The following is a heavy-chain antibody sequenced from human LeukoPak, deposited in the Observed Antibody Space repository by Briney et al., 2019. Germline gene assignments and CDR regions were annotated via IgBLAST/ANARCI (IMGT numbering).Heavy chain of an antibody. CDR2: ISDSGVST. V-gene: IGHV3-23*01. D-gene: IGHD3-22*01. CDR3: AKRGVVIRVILVGYHKEAYYFES. CDR1: GITLSNYG. J-gene: IGHJ4*02. Sequence: GGSLRLSCAVSGITLSNYGMSWVRQAPGKGLEWVAGISDSGVSTNDAESVKGRFTISRDNPKNKLYLQMNSLRAEDTAVYFCAKRGVVIRVILVGYHKEAYYFESWGQGALVTVSS.